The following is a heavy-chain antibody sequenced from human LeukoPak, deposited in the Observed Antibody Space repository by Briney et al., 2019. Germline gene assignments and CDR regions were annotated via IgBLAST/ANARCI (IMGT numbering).Heavy chain of an antibody. CDR2: INPNSGGT. CDR1: GYTITGYY. J-gene: IGHJ6*02. CDR3: ARAPTNYDFWSGYAYYYGMDV. Sequence: ASVKVSCKASGYTITGYYMHWVRQAPGQGLEWMGWINPNSGGTNSAQKFQGRVTMTRDTSISTAYMELSRLRSDDTAMYYCARAPTNYDFWSGYAYYYGMDVWGQGTTVTVSS. V-gene: IGHV1-2*02. D-gene: IGHD3-3*01.